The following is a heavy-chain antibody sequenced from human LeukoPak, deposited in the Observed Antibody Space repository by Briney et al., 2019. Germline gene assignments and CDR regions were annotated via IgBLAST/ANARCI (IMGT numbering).Heavy chain of an antibody. D-gene: IGHD1-26*01. Sequence: SETLSLTCTVSGGSISSGNYYWSWVRQPAGKGLQWIGLLHTSGSTNYNPSLGSRVTISVDTYENQLSLKLRSMTAADTDVYYCARDRGGIVGDTNAFDIWGQGTMVTVSS. CDR3: ARDRGGIVGDTNAFDI. CDR2: LHTSGST. V-gene: IGHV4-61*02. J-gene: IGHJ3*02. CDR1: GGSISSGNYY.